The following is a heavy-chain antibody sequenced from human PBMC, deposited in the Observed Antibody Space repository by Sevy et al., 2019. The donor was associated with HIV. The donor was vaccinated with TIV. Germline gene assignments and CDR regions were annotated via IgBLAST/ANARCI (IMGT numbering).Heavy chain of an antibody. D-gene: IGHD6-6*01. CDR2: INSDGSST. J-gene: IGHJ4*02. CDR1: GFTFSSYW. V-gene: IGHV3-74*01. Sequence: GGSLRLSCAASGFTFSSYWMHWVRPAPAKGLVWVSRINSDGSSTSYADSVKGRFTISRDNAKNTLYLQMNSLRAEDTAVYYCARDREFRSSPPDYWGQGTLVTVSS. CDR3: ARDREFRSSPPDY.